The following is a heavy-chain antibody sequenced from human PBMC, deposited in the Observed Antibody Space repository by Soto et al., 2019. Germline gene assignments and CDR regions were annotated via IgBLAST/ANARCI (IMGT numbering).Heavy chain of an antibody. J-gene: IGHJ5*02. CDR1: GYTFTSYY. CDR2: INPSGGST. Sequence: ASVKVSCKASGYTFTSYYMHWVRQAPGQGLEWMGIINPSGGSTSYAQKFQGRVTMTRDTSTSTAYMELRSLRSDDTAVYYCARDENWFDPWGQGTLVTVSS. V-gene: IGHV1-46*01. CDR3: ARDENWFDP.